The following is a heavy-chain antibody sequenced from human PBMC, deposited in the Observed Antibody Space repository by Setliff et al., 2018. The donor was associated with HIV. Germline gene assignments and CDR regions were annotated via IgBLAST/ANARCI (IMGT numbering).Heavy chain of an antibody. CDR1: GDSIGSYY. Sequence: PSETLSLTCTVSGDSIGSYYWCWIRQPAGRGLEWMGRIHTSGSTNYHPSLTSRVTLSVDTSKNQFFLKLTSLSAADTAVYYCARDRIEVVVDGPHDVFDVWGRGTTVTVSS. D-gene: IGHD2-15*01. CDR2: IHTSGST. J-gene: IGHJ3*01. CDR3: ARDRIEVVVDGPHDVFDV. V-gene: IGHV4-4*07.